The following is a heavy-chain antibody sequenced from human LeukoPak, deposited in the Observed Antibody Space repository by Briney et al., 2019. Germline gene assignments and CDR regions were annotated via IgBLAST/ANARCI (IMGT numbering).Heavy chain of an antibody. CDR3: ARAGPFGNWFDP. J-gene: IGHJ5*02. CDR2: IYTSGST. Sequence: SETLSLTCTISGYSIGSGYYWSWIRQSPGKGLEWIGRIYTSGSTNYNPSLKSRVTISVDTSKNQFSLKLSSVTAADTAVYYCARAGPFGNWFDPWGQGTLVTVSS. CDR1: GYSIGSGYY. V-gene: IGHV4-38-2*02. D-gene: IGHD3-10*01.